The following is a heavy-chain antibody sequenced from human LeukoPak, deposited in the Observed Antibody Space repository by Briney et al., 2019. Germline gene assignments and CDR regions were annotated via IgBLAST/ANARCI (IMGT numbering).Heavy chain of an antibody. CDR3: AKAPPVGAHYFDY. Sequence: VASVKVSCKTSGYTFTSYYIHWVRQAPGQGLEWMGIINPSGGSTSYAQKFQGRVTMTRDTSTSTVYMYLSSLRSEDTAVYYCAKAPPVGAHYFDYWGQGTLVTVSS. J-gene: IGHJ4*02. V-gene: IGHV1-46*01. D-gene: IGHD1-26*01. CDR2: INPSGGST. CDR1: GYTFTSYY.